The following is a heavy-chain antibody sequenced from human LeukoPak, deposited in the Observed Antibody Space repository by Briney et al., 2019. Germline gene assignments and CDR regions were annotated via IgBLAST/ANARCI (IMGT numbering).Heavy chain of an antibody. CDR3: ARDKTTVSHWFDP. D-gene: IGHD4-17*01. V-gene: IGHV1-69*13. CDR1: GGTFSSYA. CDR2: IIPIFGTA. J-gene: IGHJ5*02. Sequence: SVKVSCKASGGTFSSYAISWVRQAPGQGLEWMGGIIPIFGTANYAQKFQGRVTITADESTSTAYMELSSLRSEDTAVYYCARDKTTVSHWFDPWGQGTLVTVSS.